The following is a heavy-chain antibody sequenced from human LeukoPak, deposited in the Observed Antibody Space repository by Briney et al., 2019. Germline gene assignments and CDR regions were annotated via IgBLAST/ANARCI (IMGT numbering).Heavy chain of an antibody. CDR2: ISSSSSYI. CDR3: ARDRGGRSPSYFDY. J-gene: IGHJ4*02. CDR1: GFTFSTYS. Sequence: GGSLRLSCAASGFTFSTYSISWVRQAPGKGLEWVSSISSSSSYIYYADSVKGRFTNSKDNAKNSLYLQMNSLRGEDTAVYYCARDRGGRSPSYFDYWGQGTLVTVSS. D-gene: IGHD6-19*01. V-gene: IGHV3-21*01.